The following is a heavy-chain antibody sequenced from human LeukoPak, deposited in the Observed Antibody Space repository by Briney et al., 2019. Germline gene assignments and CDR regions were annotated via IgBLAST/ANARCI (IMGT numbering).Heavy chain of an antibody. CDR1: GFTFSSYS. CDR2: ISSSSSYI. J-gene: IGHJ3*02. Sequence: PGGSLRLSCAASGFTFSSYSMNWVRQAPGKGLEWVSSISSSSSYIYYADSVKGRFTISRDNAKNSLYLQMNSLRAEDTAVYYCARDLGTAVAFNFGAFDIWGQGTMVTVSS. D-gene: IGHD6-19*01. V-gene: IGHV3-21*01. CDR3: ARDLGTAVAFNFGAFDI.